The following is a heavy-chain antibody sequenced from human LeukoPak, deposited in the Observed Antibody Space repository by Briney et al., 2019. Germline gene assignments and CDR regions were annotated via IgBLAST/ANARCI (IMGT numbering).Heavy chain of an antibody. CDR1: GYTFTGHY. J-gene: IGHJ4*02. Sequence: ASVKVSCKASGYTFTGHYMHWVRQAPGQGLEWMGWINPNSGGTNYAQKFQGRVTMTRDTSISTAYMELRRLRSDDTAVYYCARDAGWVVVPAAIHTSGFDYWGQGTLVTVSS. D-gene: IGHD2-2*01. V-gene: IGHV1-2*02. CDR3: ARDAGWVVVPAAIHTSGFDY. CDR2: INPNSGGT.